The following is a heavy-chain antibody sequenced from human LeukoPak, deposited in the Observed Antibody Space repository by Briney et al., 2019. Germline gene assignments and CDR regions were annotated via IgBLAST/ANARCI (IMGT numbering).Heavy chain of an antibody. J-gene: IGHJ4*02. CDR3: ARDFSWGVDS. CDR1: AYSFTGYS. V-gene: IGHV1-2*02. CDR2: INANSGDT. Sequence: ASVKVSCKTSAYSFTGYSFHWIRQAPGQGLEWMGWINANSGDTNYAQQFQGRLTMTRDRSISTVYMELSRLRTDDTAVYYCARDFSWGVDSWGQGTLVTVSS. D-gene: IGHD3-10*01.